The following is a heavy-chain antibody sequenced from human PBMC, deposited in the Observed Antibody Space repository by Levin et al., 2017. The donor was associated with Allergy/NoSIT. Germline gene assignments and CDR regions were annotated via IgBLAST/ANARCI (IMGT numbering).Heavy chain of an antibody. J-gene: IGHJ3*02. V-gene: IGHV4-59*01. D-gene: IGHD3-3*01. CDR2: IYYSGST. CDR3: ARGVITIFGVVTLDAFDI. Sequence: SETLSLTCTVSGGSISSYYWSWIRQPPGKGLEWLGYIYYSGSTNYNPSLKSRVTISVDTSKNQFSLKLSSVTAADTAVYYCARGVITIFGVVTLDAFDIWGQGTMVTVSS. CDR1: GGSISSYY.